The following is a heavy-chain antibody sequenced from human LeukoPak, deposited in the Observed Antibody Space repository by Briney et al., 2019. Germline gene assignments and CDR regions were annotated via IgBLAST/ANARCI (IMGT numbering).Heavy chain of an antibody. CDR1: GFTFSSYA. Sequence: PGGSLRLSCSASGFTFSSYAMHWVRQAPGKGLEYVSAISSNGGSTYYADSVKGRFTISRDNPKNTLYLQMSSLRAEDTALYYCVKDPVAGPAVYAEYFHHWGQGTLVTVSS. CDR2: ISSNGGST. V-gene: IGHV3-64D*06. CDR3: VKDPVAGPAVYAEYFHH. J-gene: IGHJ1*01. D-gene: IGHD6-19*01.